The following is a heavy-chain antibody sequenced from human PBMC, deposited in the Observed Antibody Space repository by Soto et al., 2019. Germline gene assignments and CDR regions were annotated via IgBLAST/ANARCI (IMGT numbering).Heavy chain of an antibody. D-gene: IGHD1-1*01. J-gene: IGHJ5*02. CDR2: IIPIFGIA. CDR3: XRXXDTSGSLHGYWFDP. CDR1: GVTFSDYA. Sequence: QVQLVQSGAEVKKPGSSVKVSCKTSGVTFSDYAFSWVRQAPGQGLEWMGGIIPIFGIANYAQKFQGRVTITADESTSTTYMEVSSLRSEDTAXYYCXRXXDTSGSLHGYWFDPWGQGTLVTVSS. V-gene: IGHV1-69*12.